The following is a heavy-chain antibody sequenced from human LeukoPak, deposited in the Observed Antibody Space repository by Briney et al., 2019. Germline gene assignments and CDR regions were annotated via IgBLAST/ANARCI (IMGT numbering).Heavy chain of an antibody. CDR2: INPNSGGT. V-gene: IGHV1-2*02. Sequence: ASVKVSCKASGYTFTGYYMHWVRQAPGQGLEWIGWINPNSGGTNYAQNFQGRVTMTSDTSITTTYVELNSLRSDDTAVYYCARGGGYNFWSGASFYFDYWGQGTLVTVSS. D-gene: IGHD3-3*01. J-gene: IGHJ4*02. CDR3: ARGGGYNFWSGASFYFDY. CDR1: GYTFTGYY.